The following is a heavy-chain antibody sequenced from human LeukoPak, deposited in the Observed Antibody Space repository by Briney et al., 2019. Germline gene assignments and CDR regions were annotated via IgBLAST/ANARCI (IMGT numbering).Heavy chain of an antibody. D-gene: IGHD4-17*01. CDR1: GFTFSSDG. CDR3: AKDGDAVTTSYFDY. V-gene: IGHV3-30*02. Sequence: GGSLRLSCAASGFTFSSDGMHWVRQAPGKGLEWVAFIRYDGSNKYYADSVKGRFTISRDNSKNTLHLQMNSLRAEDTAVYYCAKDGDAVTTSYFDYWGQGTLVTVSS. J-gene: IGHJ4*02. CDR2: IRYDGSNK.